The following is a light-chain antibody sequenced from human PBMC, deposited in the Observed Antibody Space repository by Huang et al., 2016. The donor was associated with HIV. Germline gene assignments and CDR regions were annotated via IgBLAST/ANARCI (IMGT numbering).Light chain of an antibody. Sequence: EIVLTQSPATLSLSPGERATLSCRASQSVSSYLAWYHQKPGQAPRLLIYDASNRATGIQARFSGSGSGTDFTLTISSLEPEDFAVYYCQQRSKWSFGQGTKVEIK. V-gene: IGKV3-11*01. CDR3: QQRSKWS. J-gene: IGKJ1*01. CDR2: DAS. CDR1: QSVSSY.